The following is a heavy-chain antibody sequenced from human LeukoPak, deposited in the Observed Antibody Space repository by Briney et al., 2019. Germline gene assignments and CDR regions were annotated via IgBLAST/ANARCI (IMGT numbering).Heavy chain of an antibody. CDR1: GGSISSGDYY. D-gene: IGHD3-22*01. CDR2: MYYSGST. V-gene: IGHV4-30-4*01. CDR3: ARPYYYDSRIDP. Sequence: SETLSLTCTVSGGSISSGDYYWSWIRQPPGKVLERIAYMYYSGSTYYNPSLKSRVTMSADTSKNQLSLKLSSVTAADTAVYYCARPYYYDSRIDPWGQGILVTVSS. J-gene: IGHJ5*02.